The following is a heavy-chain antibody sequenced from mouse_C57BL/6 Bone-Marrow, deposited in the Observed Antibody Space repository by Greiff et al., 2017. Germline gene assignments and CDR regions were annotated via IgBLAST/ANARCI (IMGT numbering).Heavy chain of an antibody. CDR1: GYTFTSYW. CDR2: IDPSDSYT. V-gene: IGHV1-50*01. CDR3: ARDDGIRY. Sequence: QVQLQQPGAELVKPGASVKLSCKASGYTFTSYWMQWVKQRPGQGLEWIGEIDPSDSYTNYNQKFKGKATLTVDTSSSTAYMQLSSLTSEDSAVYYCARDDGIRYWGQGTTLTVSS. J-gene: IGHJ2*01. D-gene: IGHD2-3*01.